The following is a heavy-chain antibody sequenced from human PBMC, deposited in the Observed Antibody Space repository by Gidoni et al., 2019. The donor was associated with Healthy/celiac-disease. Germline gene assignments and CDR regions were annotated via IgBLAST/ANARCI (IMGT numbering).Heavy chain of an antibody. Sequence: QVQLQESGPGLVKPSETLSLTCTVSGGSISSYYWSWIRQPPGKGLEWIGYIYYSGSTNYNPSLKSRVTISVDTSKNQFSLKLSSVTAADTAVYYCARVRVGLDVSMDVWGQGTTVTVSS. CDR2: IYYSGST. V-gene: IGHV4-59*01. D-gene: IGHD3-16*01. J-gene: IGHJ6*02. CDR3: ARVRVGLDVSMDV. CDR1: GGSISSYY.